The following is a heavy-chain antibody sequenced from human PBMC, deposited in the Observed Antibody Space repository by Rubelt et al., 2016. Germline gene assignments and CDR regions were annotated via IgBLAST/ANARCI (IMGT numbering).Heavy chain of an antibody. Sequence: QVQLQQWGAGLLKPSETLSLTCDVYGGSVSSNYWSWIRQPPGQGLEWIGEINHGRGTNYNPSLKSRVTVSRDTPKNQFSRKLSAMTAAETAMYYGAREVRSGEMDVWGQGTMVSVSS. D-gene: IGHD1-26*01. CDR1: GGSVSSNY. CDR3: AREVRSGEMDV. J-gene: IGHJ6*02. CDR2: INHGRGT. V-gene: IGHV4-34*01.